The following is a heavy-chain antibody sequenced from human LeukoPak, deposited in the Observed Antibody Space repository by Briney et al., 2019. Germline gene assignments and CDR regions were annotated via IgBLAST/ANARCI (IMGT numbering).Heavy chain of an antibody. Sequence: PGGSLSLSCAASGFTVSSNYLSWVRQAPGKGLEGVSVIYSGGSTYYADSVKGRFTISRDNSKNTLYLRMNSLRAEDTAVYYCLSESPYCYDSGNRDYWGQGTLVTVSS. J-gene: IGHJ4*02. CDR2: IYSGGST. CDR1: GFTVSSNY. CDR3: LSESPYCYDSGNRDY. V-gene: IGHV3-53*01. D-gene: IGHD3-10*01.